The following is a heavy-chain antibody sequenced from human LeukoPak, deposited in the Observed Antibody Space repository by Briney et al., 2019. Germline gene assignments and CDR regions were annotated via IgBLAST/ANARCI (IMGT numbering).Heavy chain of an antibody. Sequence: PGGSLRLSCAASGFTFDEYAMHWARQAPGKGLEWVSGISWNSGSMVYADSVKGRFTISRDNAKNYLYLQMNSLRAEDTALYYCAKDYSSSGWEGLVYWGQGTLVTVSS. V-gene: IGHV3-9*01. CDR3: AKDYSSSGWEGLVY. CDR2: ISWNSGSM. CDR1: GFTFDEYA. D-gene: IGHD6-19*01. J-gene: IGHJ4*02.